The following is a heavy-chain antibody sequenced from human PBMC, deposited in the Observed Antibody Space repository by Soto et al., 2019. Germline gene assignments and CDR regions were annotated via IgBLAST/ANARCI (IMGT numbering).Heavy chain of an antibody. D-gene: IGHD3-22*01. V-gene: IGHV3-7*01. J-gene: IGHJ6*02. CDR2: IKQDGSEK. CDR3: ARDRATYYYDSSGYYLPPSGMDV. Sequence: GWSRRLSCAASGFTVSSYLMSWVRQAPGKGLGWVANIKQDGSEKYYVDSVKGRFTISRDNAKNSLYLQMNSLRAEDTAVYYCARDRATYYYDSSGYYLPPSGMDVWGQGTTVTVSS. CDR1: GFTVSSYL.